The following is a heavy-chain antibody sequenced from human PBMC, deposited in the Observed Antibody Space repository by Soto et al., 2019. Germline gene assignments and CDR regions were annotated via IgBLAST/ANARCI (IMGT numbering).Heavy chain of an antibody. Sequence: SETLSLTCTVSGGSISSGGYYWSWIRQHPGKGLEWIGYIYYSGSTYYNPSLKSRVTISVDTSKNQFSLKLSSVTAADTAVYYCARDIQGYSYGSDGNDAFDIWGQGTMVTVSS. CDR2: IYYSGST. CDR1: GGSISSGGYY. V-gene: IGHV4-31*03. J-gene: IGHJ3*02. D-gene: IGHD5-18*01. CDR3: ARDIQGYSYGSDGNDAFDI.